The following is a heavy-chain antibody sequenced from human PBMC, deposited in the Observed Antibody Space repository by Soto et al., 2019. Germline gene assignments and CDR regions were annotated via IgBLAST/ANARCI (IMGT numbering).Heavy chain of an antibody. J-gene: IGHJ6*03. V-gene: IGHV4-34*01. CDR3: AREGAARPPDNQYYYYMDV. CDR1: GGSFSGYY. D-gene: IGHD6-6*01. Sequence: SETLSLTCAVYGGSFSGYYWSWIRQPPGKGLEWIGEINHSGSTNYNPSLKSRVTISVDTSKNQFSLRLSSVTAADTAVYYCAREGAARPPDNQYYYYMDVWGKGTTVTVSS. CDR2: INHSGST.